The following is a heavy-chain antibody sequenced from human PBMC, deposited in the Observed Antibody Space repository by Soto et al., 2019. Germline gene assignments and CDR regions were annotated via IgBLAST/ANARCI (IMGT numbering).Heavy chain of an antibody. CDR3: ARGPYCGGDCYSTFLDY. Sequence: LSLTCTVSGGSISSYYWSWIRQPAGKGLEWIGRIYTSGSTNYNPSLKSRVTMSVDTSKNQFSLKLSSVTAADTAVYYCARGPYCGGDCYSTFLDYWGQGTLVTVSS. V-gene: IGHV4-4*07. CDR2: IYTSGST. D-gene: IGHD2-21*02. CDR1: GGSISSYY. J-gene: IGHJ4*02.